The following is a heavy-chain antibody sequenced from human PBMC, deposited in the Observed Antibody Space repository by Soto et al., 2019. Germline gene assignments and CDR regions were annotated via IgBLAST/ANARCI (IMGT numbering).Heavy chain of an antibody. CDR2: IYPNSGYT. J-gene: IGHJ4*02. CDR3: ARDGSRWNFDY. Sequence: GASVKVSCKASGYTFITYYIHWVRQAPGQGLEWMGVIYPNSGYTRYAQNFQGRATMTRDTSTSLVYVELSSMKSEDTALYYCARDGSRWNFDYWGQGTPVTVCS. V-gene: IGHV1-46*01. D-gene: IGHD6-13*01. CDR1: GYTFITYY.